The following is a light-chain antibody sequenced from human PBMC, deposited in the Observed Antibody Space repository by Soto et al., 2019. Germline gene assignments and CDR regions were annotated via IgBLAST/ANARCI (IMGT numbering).Light chain of an antibody. V-gene: IGLV1-40*01. J-gene: IGLJ1*01. Sequence: QSVLTQPPSVSGAPGQRVTISCTGSSSNIGAGYAVHWYQKLPGTGPKLLIYGNINRPSGVPDRFSASRSGASASLAITGLQGDDEADYYCQSYDRSVTGYVFGTGTKVTVL. CDR2: GNI. CDR3: QSYDRSVTGYV. CDR1: SSNIGAGYA.